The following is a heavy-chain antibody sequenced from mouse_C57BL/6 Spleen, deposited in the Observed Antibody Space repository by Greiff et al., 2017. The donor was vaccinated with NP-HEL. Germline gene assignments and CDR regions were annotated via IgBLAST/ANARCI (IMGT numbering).Heavy chain of an antibody. CDR2: ISSGSSTI. D-gene: IGHD2-1*01. V-gene: IGHV5-17*01. Sequence: EVMLVESGGGLVKPGGSLKLSCAASGFTFSDYGMHWVRQAPEKGLEWVAYISSGSSTIYYADTVKGRFTISRDNAKNTLFLQMTSLRSEDTAMYYCARVYYGNYWFAYWGQGTLVTVSA. J-gene: IGHJ3*01. CDR3: ARVYYGNYWFAY. CDR1: GFTFSDYG.